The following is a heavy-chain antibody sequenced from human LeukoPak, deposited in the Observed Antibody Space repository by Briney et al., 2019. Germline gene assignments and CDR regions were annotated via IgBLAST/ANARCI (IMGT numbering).Heavy chain of an antibody. CDR3: AKTPVVVVAATRTIDY. J-gene: IGHJ4*02. CDR1: GFAFISYA. Sequence: GSLLPFFAASGFAFISYAMSWGRPAPGKGLEWVSAIRFIGGSTYYADSEKGRLTISRDNTKNTLYLQMNSLRAADTTVYYCAKTPVVVVAATRTIDYCGQGTLVTVSS. V-gene: IGHV3-23*01. CDR2: IRFIGGST. D-gene: IGHD2-15*01.